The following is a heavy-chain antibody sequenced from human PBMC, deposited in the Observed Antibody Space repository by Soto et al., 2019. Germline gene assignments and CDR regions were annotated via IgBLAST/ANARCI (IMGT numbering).Heavy chain of an antibody. CDR3: AKGDCSGGRCYRGFDY. CDR2: VSASGSIT. D-gene: IGHD2-15*01. Sequence: GGSLRLSCAASGFTVSSNYMSWVRQAPGKGLEWVSGVSASGSITSYADSAKGRFTISRDNAKNTVFLQMTGLRAEDTAVYFCAKGDCSGGRCYRGFDYWGQGTLVTVSS. J-gene: IGHJ4*02. CDR1: GFTVSSNY. V-gene: IGHV3-23*01.